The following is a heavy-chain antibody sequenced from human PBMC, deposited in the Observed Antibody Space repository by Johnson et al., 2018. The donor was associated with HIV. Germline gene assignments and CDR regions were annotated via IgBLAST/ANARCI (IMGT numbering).Heavy chain of an antibody. CDR3: ARHGSGGGTYYNCWSGPSAWADI. CDR2: ISSDGSNK. D-gene: IGHD3-3*01. J-gene: IGHJ3*02. CDR1: GFTFSSYA. Sequence: VQLVESGGGVVQPGRSLRLSCAASGFTFSSYAMHWVRQAPGKGLEWVAVISSDGSNKYYADSVKGRFTISRTHSKNPLYLQMNSLRAEDTAVYYCARHGSGGGTYYNCWSGPSAWADIWGQGTMVTVSS. V-gene: IGHV3-30-3*01.